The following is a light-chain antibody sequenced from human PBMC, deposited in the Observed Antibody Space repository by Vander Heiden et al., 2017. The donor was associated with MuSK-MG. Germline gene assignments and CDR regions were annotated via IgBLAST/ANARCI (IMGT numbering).Light chain of an antibody. CDR2: AAS. J-gene: IGKJ4*01. CDR3: QQSDSTPIT. CDR1: QSISSY. V-gene: IGKV1-39*01. Sequence: VTITCRASQSISSYLNWYQQKPGKAPKLLIYAASSLQSGVPSRFSGSGSGTDFTLTISRLQPEDFATYYCQQSDSTPITFGGGTKVEIK.